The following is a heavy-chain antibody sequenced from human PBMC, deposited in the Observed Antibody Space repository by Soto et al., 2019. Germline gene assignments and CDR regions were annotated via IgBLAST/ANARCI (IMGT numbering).Heavy chain of an antibody. CDR1: GGTFSSYA. CDR2: IIPIFGTA. V-gene: IGHV1-69*13. J-gene: IGHJ4*02. CDR3: ASDYYDSSGSLDY. Sequence: SVKVSCKASGGTFSSYAISWVRQAPGQGLEWMGGIIPIFGTANYAQKFQGRVTITADESTSTAYMELSSLRSEDTAVYYCASDYYDSSGSLDYWGQGTLVTVSS. D-gene: IGHD3-22*01.